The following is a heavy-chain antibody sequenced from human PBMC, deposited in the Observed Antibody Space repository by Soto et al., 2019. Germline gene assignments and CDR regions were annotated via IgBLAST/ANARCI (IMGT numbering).Heavy chain of an antibody. CDR3: ARGEGLSEAFDY. Sequence: GGSLRLSCAASGFTFSSYAMHWVRQAPGKGLEWVAVISYDGSNKYYADSVKGRFTISRDNSKNTLYLQMNSLRAEDTAVYYCARGEGLSEAFDYWGQGTLVTVSS. J-gene: IGHJ4*02. CDR1: GFTFSSYA. V-gene: IGHV3-30-3*01. D-gene: IGHD3-10*01. CDR2: ISYDGSNK.